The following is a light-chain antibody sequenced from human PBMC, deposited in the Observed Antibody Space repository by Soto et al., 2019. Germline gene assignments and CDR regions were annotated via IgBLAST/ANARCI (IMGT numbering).Light chain of an antibody. V-gene: IGLV1-47*01. CDR3: AAWDDSLSGAV. CDR1: SSSIGSNY. CDR2: RNN. Sequence: QSVLTQPPSASGTPGQRVTISCSGSSSSIGSNYVYWYQQLPGTAPKLLIYRNNQRPSGVPDRFSGSKSGTSASLAISGLRSEDAADYYCAAWDDSLSGAVFGGGTQLTVL. J-gene: IGLJ7*01.